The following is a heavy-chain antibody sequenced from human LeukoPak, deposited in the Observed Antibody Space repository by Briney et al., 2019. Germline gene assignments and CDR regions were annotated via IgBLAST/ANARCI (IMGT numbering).Heavy chain of an antibody. V-gene: IGHV1-69*13. CDR3: ARDVGHSSGWYYFDY. Sequence: SVKVSCQASGGTFSSYTISWVRQAPGQGLEWMGGIIPIFGTANYAQKFQGRVTITADESTSTAYMELSSLRSEDTAVYYCARDVGHSSGWYYFDYWGQGTLVTVSS. D-gene: IGHD6-19*01. CDR1: GGTFSSYT. J-gene: IGHJ4*02. CDR2: IIPIFGTA.